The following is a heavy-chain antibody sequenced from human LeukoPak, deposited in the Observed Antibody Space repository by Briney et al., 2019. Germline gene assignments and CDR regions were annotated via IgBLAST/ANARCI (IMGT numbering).Heavy chain of an antibody. CDR2: IYSGGST. CDR3: ARAAGYSSGWYFG. J-gene: IGHJ4*02. Sequence: GGSLRLSCAASGFTVSSNYMSWVRQAPGKGLEWVSVIYSGGSTYYADSVKGRFTISRDNSKNTLYLQMNSLRAEDTAVYYCARAAGYSSGWYFGWGQGTLVTVSS. CDR1: GFTVSSNY. V-gene: IGHV3-53*01. D-gene: IGHD6-19*01.